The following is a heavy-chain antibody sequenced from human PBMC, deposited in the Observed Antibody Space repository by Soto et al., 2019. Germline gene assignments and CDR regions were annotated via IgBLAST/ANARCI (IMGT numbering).Heavy chain of an antibody. CDR1: GYTFTIYY. V-gene: IGHV1-46*01. J-gene: IGHJ3*02. CDR2: INPSGGST. D-gene: IGHD1-26*01. CDR3: ARRIVGATHAFDI. Sequence: GASVKVSCKASGYTFTIYYMHWVRQAPGQGLEWMGIINPSGGSTSYAQKFQGRVTMTRDTSTSTVYMELSSLRSEDTAVYYCARRIVGATHAFDIWGQGTMVTVSS.